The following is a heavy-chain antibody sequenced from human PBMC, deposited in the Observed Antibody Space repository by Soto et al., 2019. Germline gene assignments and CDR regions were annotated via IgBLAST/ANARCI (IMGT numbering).Heavy chain of an antibody. CDR3: ATNILTGYASY. D-gene: IGHD3-9*01. CDR1: GGSVSSSSYY. Sequence: PSETLSLTCAVSGGSVSSSSYYWGWIRQPPGKGLEWIGSIYYSGSAYYNPSLKSRVTMSVDTSKNQFSLKLTSVTATDTAVYYCATNILTGYASYWGQGTLVTVSS. V-gene: IGHV4-39*01. J-gene: IGHJ4*02. CDR2: IYYSGSA.